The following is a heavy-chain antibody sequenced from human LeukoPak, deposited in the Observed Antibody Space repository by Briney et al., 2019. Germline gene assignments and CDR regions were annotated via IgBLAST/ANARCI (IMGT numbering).Heavy chain of an antibody. J-gene: IGHJ4*02. D-gene: IGHD6-13*01. Sequence: GGSLRLSCAASGFTFNSYAMHWVRQAPGKGLEWVAVISYDGSNKYYADSVKGRFTISRDNSENTLYLQMNSLRAEDTAVYYCARGPPSSSWSDTRFDYWGQGTLVTVSS. CDR2: ISYDGSNK. V-gene: IGHV3-30*04. CDR3: ARGPPSSSWSDTRFDY. CDR1: GFTFNSYA.